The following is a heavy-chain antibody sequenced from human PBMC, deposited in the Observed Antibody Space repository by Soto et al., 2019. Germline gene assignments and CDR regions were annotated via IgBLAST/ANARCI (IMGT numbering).Heavy chain of an antibody. CDR3: ARGIAAADPYNWFEP. CDR1: GGSISSSNW. D-gene: IGHD6-13*01. CDR2: IYHSGST. V-gene: IGHV4-4*02. Sequence: ETLSLTCAVSGGSISSSNWWSWVRQPPGKGLEWIGEIYHSGSTNYNPSLKSRVTISVDKSKNQFSLKLSSVTAADTAVYYCARGIAAADPYNWFEPVCPETLVTVSS. J-gene: IGHJ5*02.